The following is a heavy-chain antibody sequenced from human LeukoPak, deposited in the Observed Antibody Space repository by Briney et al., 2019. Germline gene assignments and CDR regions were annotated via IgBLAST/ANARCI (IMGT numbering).Heavy chain of an antibody. CDR2: ISWNSGSI. CDR1: GFTFDDYA. Sequence: PGRSLRLSCAASGFTFDDYAMHWVRQAPGKGLEWVSGISWNSGSIGYADSVKGRFTISRDNAKNSLYLQMNSLRAEDTALYYCAKDIGYDILTGSQPFDYWGQGTLVTVSS. J-gene: IGHJ4*02. CDR3: AKDIGYDILTGSQPFDY. D-gene: IGHD3-9*01. V-gene: IGHV3-9*01.